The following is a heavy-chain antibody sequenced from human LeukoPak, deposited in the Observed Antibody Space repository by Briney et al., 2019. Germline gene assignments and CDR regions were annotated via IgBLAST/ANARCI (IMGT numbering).Heavy chain of an antibody. CDR1: GGSISSGGYY. CDR3: ARASRGVVGPWFDP. Sequence: SQTLSLTCTVSGGSISSGGYYWSWIRQHPGKGLEWIGYIYYSGSTYYNPSLKSRVTISVDTSKNQFSLKLSSVTAADTAVYYCARASRGVVGPWFDPWGQGTLVTVSS. D-gene: IGHD2-15*01. J-gene: IGHJ5*02. V-gene: IGHV4-31*03. CDR2: IYYSGST.